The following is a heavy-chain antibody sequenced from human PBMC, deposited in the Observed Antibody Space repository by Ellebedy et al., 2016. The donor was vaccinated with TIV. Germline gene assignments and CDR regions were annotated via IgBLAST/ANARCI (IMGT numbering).Heavy chain of an antibody. D-gene: IGHD3-9*01. V-gene: IGHV5-51*01. Sequence: GESLNISCKGSGYSFTSYWIGWVREMPGKGLEWMGIIYPGDSDTRYSPSFQGQVTISADKPSSTAYLQWSSLKASDTAMYYCARQAGPPGYYFDYWGQGTLVTVSS. J-gene: IGHJ4*02. CDR1: GYSFTSYW. CDR3: ARQAGPPGYYFDY. CDR2: IYPGDSDT.